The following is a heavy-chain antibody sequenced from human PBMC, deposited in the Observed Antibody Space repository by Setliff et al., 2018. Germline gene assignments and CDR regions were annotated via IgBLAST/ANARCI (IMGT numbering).Heavy chain of an antibody. Sequence: SETLSLTCSVSGDSINSGTYYWSWFRQSAGKGLEWIGRIYTGGSTNYNPSLKSRVTISLDTSKNHFSLTLTSVTAADTAVYYCARGRGLEWLPESWFDPWGQGTQGTVPQ. CDR3: ARGRGLEWLPESWFDP. V-gene: IGHV4-61*02. CDR2: IYTGGST. J-gene: IGHJ5*02. D-gene: IGHD3-3*01. CDR1: GDSINSGTYY.